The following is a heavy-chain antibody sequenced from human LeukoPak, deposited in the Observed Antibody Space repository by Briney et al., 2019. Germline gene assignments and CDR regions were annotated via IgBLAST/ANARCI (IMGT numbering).Heavy chain of an antibody. CDR1: GGSISSSSYY. J-gene: IGHJ5*02. D-gene: IGHD4-17*01. V-gene: IGHV4-39*01. CDR3: ARHLESFDYGEHVNWFDP. Sequence: SETLSLTCTVSGGSISSSSYYWGWIRQPPGKGLEWIGSIYYSGSTYYNPSLKSRVAISVDTSKNQFSLKLSSVTAADTAVYYCARHLESFDYGEHVNWFDPWGQGTLVTVSS. CDR2: IYYSGST.